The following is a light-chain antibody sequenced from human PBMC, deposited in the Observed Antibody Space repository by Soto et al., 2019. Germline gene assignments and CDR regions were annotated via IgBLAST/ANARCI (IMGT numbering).Light chain of an antibody. CDR3: CSYAGTDFFV. V-gene: IGLV2-11*01. J-gene: IGLJ7*01. CDR1: SSDVGGYNY. Sequence: QSALTQPPSVSGSPGQSVTISCTGTSSDVGGYNYVSWYQQHPGKAPKLILYDVTRRPSGVPDRFSGSKSGNTASLTISGLQAEDEADYHCCSYAGTDFFVFGSGTQLTVL. CDR2: DVT.